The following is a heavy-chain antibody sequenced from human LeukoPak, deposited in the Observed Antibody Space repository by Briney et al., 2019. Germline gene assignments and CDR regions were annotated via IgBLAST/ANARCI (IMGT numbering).Heavy chain of an antibody. CDR1: GFTFSSYA. D-gene: IGHD2-15*01. Sequence: GGSLRLSCAASGFTFSSYAMSWVRQAPGKGLEWVSAISGSGGSTYYADSVKGRFTISRDNSKKMLYLQMNSLRAEDTAVYYCAKVRLGYCSGGSCSRGGTPMDVWGKGTTVTISS. V-gene: IGHV3-23*01. CDR2: ISGSGGST. J-gene: IGHJ6*03. CDR3: AKVRLGYCSGGSCSRGGTPMDV.